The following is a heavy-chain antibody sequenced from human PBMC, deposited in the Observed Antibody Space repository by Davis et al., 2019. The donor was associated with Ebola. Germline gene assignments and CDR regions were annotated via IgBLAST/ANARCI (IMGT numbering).Heavy chain of an antibody. V-gene: IGHV4-38-2*02. CDR2: ISHSGST. D-gene: IGHD3-22*01. CDR1: GFSISGGYY. Sequence: MPSETLSLTCSVSGFSISGGYYWGWIRQAPGKGMEWIGSISHSGSTYFTPSLASRVTISIDTSKNQFSLSLSFVTAADTAVYFCARDYYDSSGYIWYFDLWGRGTQVTVSS. J-gene: IGHJ2*01. CDR3: ARDYYDSSGYIWYFDL.